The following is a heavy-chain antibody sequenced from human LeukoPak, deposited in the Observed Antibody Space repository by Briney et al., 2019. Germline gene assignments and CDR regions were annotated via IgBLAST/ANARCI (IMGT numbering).Heavy chain of an antibody. CDR3: ARVQGYYDSSGYFPAMDYYGMDV. CDR2: INTNTGNP. CDR1: GYTFTTCA. J-gene: IGHJ6*02. D-gene: IGHD3-22*01. V-gene: IGHV7-4-1*02. Sequence: ASVKVSCKASGYTFTTCAMNWVRQAPGQGLEWMGWINTNTGNPTYAQGFTGRFVFSLDTSVSTTYLKISSLKAEDTAVYYCARVQGYYDSSGYFPAMDYYGMDVWGQGTTVTVSS.